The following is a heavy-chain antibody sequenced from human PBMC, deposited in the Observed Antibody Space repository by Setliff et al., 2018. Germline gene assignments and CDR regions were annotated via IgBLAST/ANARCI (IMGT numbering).Heavy chain of an antibody. D-gene: IGHD3-16*01. V-gene: IGHV4-59*12. J-gene: IGHJ4*02. Sequence: SETLSLTCTVSGGSISGFAWNWIRQFPGKRLEWIGEISSSGGTLYTPSLRSRVSMSVDTSKNQFSLKLSSVTAADTAVYYCARDPRLWITFGGECLWDYWGQGTLVTVSS. CDR2: ISSSGGT. CDR1: GGSISGFA. CDR3: ARDPRLWITFGGECLWDY.